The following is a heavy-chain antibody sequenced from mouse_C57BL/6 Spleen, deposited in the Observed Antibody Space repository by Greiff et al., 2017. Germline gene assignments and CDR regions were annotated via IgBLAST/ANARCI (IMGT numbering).Heavy chain of an antibody. CDR1: GYTFTDYE. Sequence: VQLQESGAELVRPGASVTLSCKASGYTFTDYEMHWVKQTPVHGLEWIGAIDPATGGTAYNQRFKGKAILTADKSSSTAYMELRSLTSEDSAVYYCTRGYYGNLWYFGGWGTAPTVTASS. V-gene: IGHV1-15*01. J-gene: IGHJ1*03. CDR2: IDPATGGT. CDR3: TRGYYGNLWYFGG. D-gene: IGHD2-1*01.